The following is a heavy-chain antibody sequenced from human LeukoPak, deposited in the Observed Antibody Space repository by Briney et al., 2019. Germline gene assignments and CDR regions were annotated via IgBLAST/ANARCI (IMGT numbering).Heavy chain of an antibody. V-gene: IGHV3-23*01. CDR2: ISGSGGST. D-gene: IGHD1-14*01. CDR1: GFTFSSYA. CDR3: AKDREPGCYYMDV. Sequence: GGSLRLSCAASGFTFSSYAMSWVRQAPGKGLEWVSVISGSGGSTYYADSVKGRFTISRDNSKNTLYLQMNSLRAEDTAVYYCAKDREPGCYYMDVWGKGTTVTVSS. J-gene: IGHJ6*03.